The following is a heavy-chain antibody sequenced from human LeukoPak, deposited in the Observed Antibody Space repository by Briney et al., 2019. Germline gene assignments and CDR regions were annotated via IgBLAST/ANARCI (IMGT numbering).Heavy chain of an antibody. CDR2: ISSGSNYI. V-gene: IGHV3-21*01. Sequence: GGPLRLPCAASGLTFSSYSMYWVRQAPGKGLEWVSFISSGSNYIYYTDSVKGRFTISRDNAKNSLYLQMNSLRVEDTAIYYCARVGCSGGTCYDYWGQGTLVTVSS. J-gene: IGHJ4*02. CDR1: GLTFSSYS. CDR3: ARVGCSGGTCYDY. D-gene: IGHD2-15*01.